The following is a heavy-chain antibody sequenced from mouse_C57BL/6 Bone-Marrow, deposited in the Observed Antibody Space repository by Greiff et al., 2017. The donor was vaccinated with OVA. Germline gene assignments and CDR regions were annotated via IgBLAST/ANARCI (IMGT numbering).Heavy chain of an antibody. CDR1: GYTFTDHT. J-gene: IGHJ2*01. Sequence: QVQLKQSDAELVKPGASVTISCKVSGYTFTDHTIHWMKQRPEQGLEWIGYIYPRDGSTKYNEKFKGKATLTADKSSSTAYMQLNSLTSEDSAVYFCARWRIYYGSSLYYFDYWGQGTTLTVSS. V-gene: IGHV1-78*01. D-gene: IGHD1-1*01. CDR3: ARWRIYYGSSLYYFDY. CDR2: IYPRDGST.